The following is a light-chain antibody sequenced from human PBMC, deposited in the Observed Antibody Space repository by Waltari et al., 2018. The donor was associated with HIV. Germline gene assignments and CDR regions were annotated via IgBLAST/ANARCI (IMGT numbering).Light chain of an antibody. CDR3: CSSTKSDSLV. CDR1: SDDIDFSKF. J-gene: IGLJ2*01. V-gene: IGLV2-14*03. Sequence: SALTQPASLSGSPGQSITISCTATSDDIDFSKFVSWYKQQPGRTPQLIITRVPYRVTSSTFGNTASLTIFGRRIEDEADYYCCSSTKSDSLVFGGGTKLTDL.